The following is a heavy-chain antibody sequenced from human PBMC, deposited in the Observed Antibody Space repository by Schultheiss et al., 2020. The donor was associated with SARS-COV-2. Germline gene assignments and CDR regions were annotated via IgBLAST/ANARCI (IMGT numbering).Heavy chain of an antibody. D-gene: IGHD6-13*01. Sequence: SVKVSCKASGGTFSSYAISWVRQAPGQGLEWMGGIIPIFGTANYAQKFQGRVTITADESTSTAYMELRSLRSDDTAVYYCAREASRIAAAGTSDYYYGMDVWGQGTTVTVSS. CDR2: IIPIFGTA. CDR1: GGTFSSYA. J-gene: IGHJ6*02. V-gene: IGHV1-69*13. CDR3: AREASRIAAAGTSDYYYGMDV.